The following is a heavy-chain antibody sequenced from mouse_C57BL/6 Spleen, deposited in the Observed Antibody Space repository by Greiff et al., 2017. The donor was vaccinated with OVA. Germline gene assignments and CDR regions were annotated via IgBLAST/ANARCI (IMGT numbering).Heavy chain of an antibody. CDR3: ARKDYYGSSYKDYAMDY. D-gene: IGHD1-1*01. CDR1: GFTFSDYG. V-gene: IGHV5-17*01. CDR2: ISRGSSTI. J-gene: IGHJ4*01. Sequence: EVKLVESGGGLVKPGGSLKLSCAASGFTFSDYGMHWVRQAPEKGLEWVAYISRGSSTIYYADPVKGRFTISRDNAKNTLFLQMTSLRSEDTAMYYCARKDYYGSSYKDYAMDYWGQGTSVTVSS.